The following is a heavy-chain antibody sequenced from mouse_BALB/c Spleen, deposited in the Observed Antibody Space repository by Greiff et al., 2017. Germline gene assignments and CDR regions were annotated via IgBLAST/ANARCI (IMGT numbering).Heavy chain of an antibody. CDR1: GFTFSSYT. CDR2: ISNGGGST. V-gene: IGHV5-12-2*01. CDR3: ARDYYGSSFAY. Sequence: EVKLVESGGGLVQPGGSLKLSCAASGFTFSSYTMSWVRQTPEKRLEWVAYISNGGGSTYYPDTVKGRFTISRDNAKNTLYLQMSSLKSEDTAMYYCARDYYGSSFAYRGQGTLVTVSA. J-gene: IGHJ3*01. D-gene: IGHD1-1*01.